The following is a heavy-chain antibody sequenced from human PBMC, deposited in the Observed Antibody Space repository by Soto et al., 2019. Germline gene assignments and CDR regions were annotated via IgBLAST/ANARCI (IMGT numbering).Heavy chain of an antibody. CDR3: AHLTSSWFDY. D-gene: IGHD6-13*01. J-gene: IGHJ4*02. CDR2: IYYSGST. V-gene: IGHV4-39*06. Sequence: PSETLSLTCSVSGDSISSGYWTWIRQPPGKGLEWIGSIYYSGSTYYNPSLKSRVTISVDTSKNQVVLTVTNMDPVDTATYYCAHLTSSWFDYWGQGTLVTVSS. CDR1: GDSISSGY.